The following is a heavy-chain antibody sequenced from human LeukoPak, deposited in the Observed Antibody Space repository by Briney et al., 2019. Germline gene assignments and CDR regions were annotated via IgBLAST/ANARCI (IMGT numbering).Heavy chain of an antibody. J-gene: IGHJ5*02. D-gene: IGHD4-17*01. CDR1: GGSISSSSYY. V-gene: IGHV4-39*01. Sequence: SETLSLTCTVSGGSISSSSYYWGWIRQPPGKRLEWIGSIYYSGSTYYNPSLKSRVTISVDTSKNQFSLKLSSVTAADTAVYYCARTTVTLGAVFSWFDPWGQGTLVTVSS. CDR3: ARTTVTLGAVFSWFDP. CDR2: IYYSGST.